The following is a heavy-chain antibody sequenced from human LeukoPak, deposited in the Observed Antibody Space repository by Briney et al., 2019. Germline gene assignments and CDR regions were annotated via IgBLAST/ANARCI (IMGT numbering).Heavy chain of an antibody. Sequence: GGSLRLSCAASGFTFSSYEMNWVRQAPGKGLEWVSHISSSGSTIYCADSVKGRFTISRDNAKNSLYLQMNSLRAEDTAVYYCATHSSSWTLGMDVWGQGTTVTVSS. CDR1: GFTFSSYE. CDR2: ISSSGSTI. J-gene: IGHJ6*02. CDR3: ATHSSSWTLGMDV. D-gene: IGHD6-13*01. V-gene: IGHV3-48*03.